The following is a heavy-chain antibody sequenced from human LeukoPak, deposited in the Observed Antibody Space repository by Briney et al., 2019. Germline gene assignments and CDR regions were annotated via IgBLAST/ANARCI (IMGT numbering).Heavy chain of an antibody. CDR3: ARGGPPGGSGAYSDH. CDR2: ISAHNGDT. CDR1: GYIFTNYG. J-gene: IGHJ4*02. Sequence: GASVKVSCKASGYIFTNYGITWVRQAPGQGLEWMGWISAHNGDTNYAQKLQGRVTLTTDTSTSTVYMEMRSLRSDDTAVYYCARGGPPGGSGAYSDHWGQGTLVTVSS. V-gene: IGHV1-18*01. D-gene: IGHD2-15*01.